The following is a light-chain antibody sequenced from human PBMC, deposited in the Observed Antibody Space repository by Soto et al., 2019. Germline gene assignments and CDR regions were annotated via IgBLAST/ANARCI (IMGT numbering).Light chain of an antibody. CDR1: SSNIGRNY. Sequence: QSVLTQPPSASGTPGQRATIACSGSSSNIGRNYVYWYQQFPGTAPRLLIYRDTQRPSGVPDRFSGSKSGTSASLGISGLRSDDEADYYCATWEGSLSGGVFGGGTQLNVL. CDR2: RDT. V-gene: IGLV1-47*01. J-gene: IGLJ3*02. CDR3: ATWEGSLSGGV.